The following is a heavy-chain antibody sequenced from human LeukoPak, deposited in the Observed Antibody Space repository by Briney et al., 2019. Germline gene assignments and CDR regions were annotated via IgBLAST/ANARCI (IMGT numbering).Heavy chain of an antibody. CDR1: GVTCSSYA. D-gene: IGHD6-19*01. V-gene: IGHV3-23*01. Sequence: WGSLRRSWAESGVTCSSYAMTWGRQAPGKGLEWVSGISGSGGSTYDSDSVKGRFTISRDNSKNTLYLQMNSLRAEDTAVYYCAKDLQYSSGWYPYYFDYWGQGTLVTVSS. J-gene: IGHJ4*02. CDR3: AKDLQYSSGWYPYYFDY. CDR2: ISGSGGST.